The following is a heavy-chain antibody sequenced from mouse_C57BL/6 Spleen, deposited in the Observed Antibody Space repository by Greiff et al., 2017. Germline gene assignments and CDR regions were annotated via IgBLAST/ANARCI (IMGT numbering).Heavy chain of an antibody. V-gene: IGHV14-4*01. CDR2: IDPENGDT. CDR1: GFNFKDDY. J-gene: IGHJ3*01. Sequence: EVQLQQSGAELVRPGASVKLSCTASGFNFKDDYMHWVKQRPEQGLEWIGWIDPENGDTEYASKFQGKATITADTSSNTAYLQLSSLTSEDTAVYYCTLYYGSSSFAYWGQGTLVTVSA. CDR3: TLYYGSSSFAY. D-gene: IGHD1-1*01.